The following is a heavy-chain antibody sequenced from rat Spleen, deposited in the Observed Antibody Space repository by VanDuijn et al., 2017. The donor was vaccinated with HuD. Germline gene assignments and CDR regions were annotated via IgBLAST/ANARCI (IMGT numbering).Heavy chain of an antibody. V-gene: IGHV5-31*01. CDR3: ARLELQWRGVMDA. D-gene: IGHD1-1*01. CDR2: ISTSGGST. CDR1: GFTFNNYW. J-gene: IGHJ4*01. Sequence: EVQLVESGGGLVQPGGSLKLSCVASGFTFNNYWMTWIRQAPGKGLEWVASISTSGGSTYYRDSVKGRFTISRDNAKSTLYLQMDSLRSEDTATYYCARLELQWRGVMDAWGQGASVTVSS.